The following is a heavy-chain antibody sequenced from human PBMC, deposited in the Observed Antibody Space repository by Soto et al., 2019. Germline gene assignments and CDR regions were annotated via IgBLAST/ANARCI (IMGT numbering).Heavy chain of an antibody. CDR2: IYYSGST. Sequence: SETLSLTCTVSGGSISSCYWSWIRQPPGKGLEWIGYIYYSGSTNYNPSLKSRVTISVATSKYQFSLTLSSVTAADTDVYYCASSLDYYDSSGYYLGYWGQGTLVTVSS. CDR3: ASSLDYYDSSGYYLGY. CDR1: GGSISSCY. D-gene: IGHD3-22*01. V-gene: IGHV4-59*01. J-gene: IGHJ4*02.